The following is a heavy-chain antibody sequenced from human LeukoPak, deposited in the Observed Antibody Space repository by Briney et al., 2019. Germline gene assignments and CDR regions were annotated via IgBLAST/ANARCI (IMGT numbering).Heavy chain of an antibody. CDR2: MNPNSGNT. Sequence: ASVKVSCKASGYTFTSYDINWVRQATGQGLEWMGWMNPNSGNTGYAQKFQGRVTMTRDTSISTAYMELSSLRSEDTAVYYCAGIAAAAGDAGAFDIWGQGTMVTVSS. J-gene: IGHJ3*02. D-gene: IGHD6-13*01. CDR3: AGIAAAAGDAGAFDI. CDR1: GYTFTSYD. V-gene: IGHV1-8*01.